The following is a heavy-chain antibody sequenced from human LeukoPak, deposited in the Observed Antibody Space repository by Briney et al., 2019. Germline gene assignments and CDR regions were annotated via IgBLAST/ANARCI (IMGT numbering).Heavy chain of an antibody. D-gene: IGHD5-18*01. Sequence: RSLRPSCAASGFTSDDYAMHWVRPAPGRGLGWVSGINWNSDSIGYTDSVKGRFTLSRDNAKNSLYLQMNSLRAEDTALYYCAKDNHNYGYGIGAFDIWGQGTMVTVSS. CDR1: GFTSDDYA. V-gene: IGHV3-9*02. CDR2: INWNSDSI. J-gene: IGHJ3*02. CDR3: AKDNHNYGYGIGAFDI.